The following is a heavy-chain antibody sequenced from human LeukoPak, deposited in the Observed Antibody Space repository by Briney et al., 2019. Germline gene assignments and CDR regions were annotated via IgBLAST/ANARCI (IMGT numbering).Heavy chain of an antibody. D-gene: IGHD4-23*01. CDR1: GYSFTRNW. J-gene: IGHJ2*01. CDR2: IHPGESDT. CDR3: ARRVVNNRNWYFNL. V-gene: IGHV5-51*01. Sequence: GESLKISCKGSGYSFTRNWIGWVRQMPGKGLEWMGIIHPGESDTRYSPSFQGQVTISADKSINTAYLEWSSLKASDTAMYYCARRVVNNRNWYFNLWGRGTLVTVSS.